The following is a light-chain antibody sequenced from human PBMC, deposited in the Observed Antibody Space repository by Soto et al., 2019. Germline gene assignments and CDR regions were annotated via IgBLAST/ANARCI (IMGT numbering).Light chain of an antibody. CDR3: YSYAGSYGVV. Sequence: QSVLTQPPSASGTPGQRVTISCSGSSSNIGSNYVYWYQQLPGTAPKLLIYRNDQRPSGVPDRFSGSKSGNTASLTISGLQAEDEADYYCYSYAGSYGVVFGGGTKLTVL. J-gene: IGLJ2*01. CDR1: SSNIGSNY. V-gene: IGLV1-47*01. CDR2: RND.